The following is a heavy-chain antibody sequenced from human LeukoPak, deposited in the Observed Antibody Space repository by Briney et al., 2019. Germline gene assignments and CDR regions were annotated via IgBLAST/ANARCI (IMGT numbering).Heavy chain of an antibody. Sequence: PGGSLRLSCAASGFSFSNVWTSWVRQAPGKGLEWVGRIKSKTDAATTDYAAPVKGRFTISRDDSKNTLFLQMNSLKTEDTAVYYCVRELPNGGGYGGQGTLLSVSS. V-gene: IGHV3-15*01. CDR2: IKSKTDAATT. CDR3: VRELPNGGGY. D-gene: IGHD2-8*01. J-gene: IGHJ4*02. CDR1: GFSFSNVW.